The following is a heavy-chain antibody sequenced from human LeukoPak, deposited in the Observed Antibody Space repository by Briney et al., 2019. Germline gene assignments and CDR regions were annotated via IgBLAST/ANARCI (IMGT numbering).Heavy chain of an antibody. Sequence: SETLSLTCTVSGGSISSYYWSWIRQPPGKGLEWIGYIYYSGSTNYNPSLKSRVTISVDTSKNQFSLKLSSVTAADTAVYYCAGGGRLTTVTGAWFDPWGQGTLVTVSS. J-gene: IGHJ5*02. CDR3: AGGGRLTTVTGAWFDP. CDR1: GGSISSYY. V-gene: IGHV4-59*01. D-gene: IGHD4-17*01. CDR2: IYYSGST.